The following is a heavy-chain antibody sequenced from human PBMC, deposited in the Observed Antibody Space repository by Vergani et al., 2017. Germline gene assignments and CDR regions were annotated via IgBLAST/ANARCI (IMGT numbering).Heavy chain of an antibody. CDR3: ARKRDGYSGYDWDYFDY. J-gene: IGHJ4*02. V-gene: IGHV1-69*04. D-gene: IGHD5-12*01. CDR2: IIPILGIA. Sequence: QVQLVQSGAEVKKPGSSVKVSCKASGGTFSSYAISWVRQAPGQGLEWMGRIIPILGIANYAQKFQGRVTITADKSTSTAYMELSSLRSEDTAVYYCARKRDGYSGYDWDYFDYWGQGTLVTVSS. CDR1: GGTFSSYA.